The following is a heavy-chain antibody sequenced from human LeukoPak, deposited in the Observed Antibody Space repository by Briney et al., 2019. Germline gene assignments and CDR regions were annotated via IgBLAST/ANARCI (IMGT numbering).Heavy chain of an antibody. CDR2: IYYSGST. D-gene: IGHD3-22*01. CDR1: GGSISSSSYY. J-gene: IGHJ3*02. CDR3: VDWLLSVGAFDI. V-gene: IGHV4-39*01. Sequence: ASETLSLTCTVSGGSISSSSYYWGWIRQPPGKGLEWIGSIYYSGSTYYNPSLKSRVTISVDTSKNQFSLKLSSVTAADTAVYYCVDWLLSVGAFDIWGQGTMVTVSS.